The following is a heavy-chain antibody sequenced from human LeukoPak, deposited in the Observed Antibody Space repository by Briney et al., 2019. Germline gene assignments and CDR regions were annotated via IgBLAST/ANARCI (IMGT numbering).Heavy chain of an antibody. D-gene: IGHD3-22*01. Sequence: SVKVSCKASGGTFISYAISWVRQAPGQGLEWMGGIIPIFGTANYAQKFQGRVTITADESTSTAYMELSSLRSEDTAVYYCRGNYFKGGLYDSSGYYLSRDAFDIWGQGTMVTVSS. CDR3: RGNYFKGGLYDSSGYYLSRDAFDI. CDR2: IIPIFGTA. V-gene: IGHV1-69*13. J-gene: IGHJ3*02. CDR1: GGTFISYA.